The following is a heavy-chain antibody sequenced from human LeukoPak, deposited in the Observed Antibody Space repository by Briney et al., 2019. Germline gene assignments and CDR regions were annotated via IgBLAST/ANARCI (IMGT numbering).Heavy chain of an antibody. V-gene: IGHV1-2*02. CDR3: ARLPSYYYDSSGYPYYFDY. CDR2: INPNSGGT. D-gene: IGHD3-22*01. Sequence: ASVKVSCKASGYTFTDYYMHWVRQAPGQGLEWMGWINPNSGGTNYAQKFQGRVTMTRDTSISTAYMELSRLRSDDTAVYYCARLPSYYYDSSGYPYYFDYWGQGTLVTVSS. J-gene: IGHJ4*02. CDR1: GYTFTDYY.